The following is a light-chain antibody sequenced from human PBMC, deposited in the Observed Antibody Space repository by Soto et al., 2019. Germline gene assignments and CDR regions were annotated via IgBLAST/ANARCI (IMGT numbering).Light chain of an antibody. CDR3: QQRDNWPPTWT. Sequence: EIVLTQSPATLSLSPGERATLSCRASQSISNYLAWYQQKPGQAPRLLIYDASNRATGIPARFSGSGSGTDFTLTISSREPADFAVYYCQQRDNWPPTWTFGQGTKVGIK. CDR2: DAS. CDR1: QSISNY. J-gene: IGKJ1*01. V-gene: IGKV3-11*01.